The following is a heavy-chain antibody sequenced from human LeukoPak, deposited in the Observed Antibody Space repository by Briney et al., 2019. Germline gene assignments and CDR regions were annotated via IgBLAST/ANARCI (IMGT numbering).Heavy chain of an antibody. CDR3: TVRDEYCSGGSCYRDYYYYGMDV. J-gene: IGHJ6*04. CDR1: GFTFSNYG. D-gene: IGHD2-15*01. Sequence: GRSLRLSCAASGFTFSNYGMHWVRQAPGKGLEWVAVIWYDGSNKYYADSVKGRSTISRDDSKNTLYLQMNSLRAEDTAVYYCTVRDEYCSGGSCYRDYYYYGMDVWGKGTTVTVSS. CDR2: IWYDGSNK. V-gene: IGHV3-33*08.